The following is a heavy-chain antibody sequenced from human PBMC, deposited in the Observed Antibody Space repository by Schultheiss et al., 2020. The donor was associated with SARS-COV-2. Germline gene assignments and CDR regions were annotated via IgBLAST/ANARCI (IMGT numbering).Heavy chain of an antibody. D-gene: IGHD6-6*01. Sequence: GSPRLSCTVSGGSISSYYWSWIRQPPGKGLEWIGYIYYSGSTNYNPSLKSRVTISVDTSKNQFSLKLSSVTAADTAVYYCARGTSIAGRAGMDVWGQGTTVTVSS. CDR3: ARGTSIAGRAGMDV. CDR2: IYYSGST. V-gene: IGHV4-59*01. CDR1: GGSISSYY. J-gene: IGHJ6*02.